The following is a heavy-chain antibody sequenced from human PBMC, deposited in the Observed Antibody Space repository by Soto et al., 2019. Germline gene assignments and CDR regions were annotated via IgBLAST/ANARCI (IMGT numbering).Heavy chain of an antibody. Sequence: VQLVQSGAEVKKPGSSVKVSCKASGGTFSSYAISWVRQAPGQGLEWMGGIIPIFGTANYAQKFQGRVTITADKSTSTAYMELSSLRSEDTAVYYCARDGYCSGGSCYSYYYGMDVWGQGTTVTVSS. CDR3: ARDGYCSGGSCYSYYYGMDV. CDR1: GGTFSSYA. V-gene: IGHV1-69*06. J-gene: IGHJ6*02. CDR2: IIPIFGTA. D-gene: IGHD2-15*01.